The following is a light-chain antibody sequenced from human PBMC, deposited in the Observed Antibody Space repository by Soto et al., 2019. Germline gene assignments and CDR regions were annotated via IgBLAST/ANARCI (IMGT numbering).Light chain of an antibody. CDR3: QQYGSSPLT. CDR1: QSVSSSY. CDR2: GAS. V-gene: IGKV3-20*01. J-gene: IGKJ4*01. Sequence: EIVLTQSPGTLSLSPGERATLSCRALQSVSSSYLAWYQQKPGQAPRHLIYGASSRATGIPDRFSGSGSGTDFTLTISRLEPEDCAVYYCQQYGSSPLTFGGGTKVEFK.